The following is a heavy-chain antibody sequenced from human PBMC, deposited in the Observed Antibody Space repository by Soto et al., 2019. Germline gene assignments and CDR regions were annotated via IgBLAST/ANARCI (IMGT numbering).Heavy chain of an antibody. J-gene: IGHJ6*02. CDR2: INPNSGGT. CDR3: ARSFPLAAARYWSPYGMDV. D-gene: IGHD6-13*01. CDR1: GYTFTGYC. Sequence: ASVNVSCKSSGYTFTGYCIHWVRQAPGQGLEWMGWINPNSGGTNYAQKFQGRVTMTRDTSISTAYMELSRLRSDDTAVYYCARSFPLAAARYWSPYGMDVWGQGTTVTVSS. V-gene: IGHV1-2*02.